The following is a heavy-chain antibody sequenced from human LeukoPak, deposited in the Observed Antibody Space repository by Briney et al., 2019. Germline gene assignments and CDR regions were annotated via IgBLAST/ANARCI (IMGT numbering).Heavy chain of an antibody. CDR1: GYTFSSYA. CDR2: INGGNGNT. V-gene: IGHV1-3*01. J-gene: IGHJ4*02. Sequence: ASVKVSCKASGYTFSSYAMHWVRQAPGQRLEWMGWINGGNGNTKYSQKFQGRVTITRDTSASTAYMELSSLRSEDTAVYYCARGFIPTTQSSGWYSWGQGTLVTVSS. D-gene: IGHD6-19*01. CDR3: ARGFIPTTQSSGWYS.